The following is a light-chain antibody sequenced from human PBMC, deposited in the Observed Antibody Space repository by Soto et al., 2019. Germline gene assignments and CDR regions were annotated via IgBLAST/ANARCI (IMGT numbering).Light chain of an antibody. CDR3: QHYHGWPIT. J-gene: IGKJ5*01. Sequence: EIQMTQSPSSLSASLVDRVTITCRASQSISSYLNWYQQTPGKAPNLLIYAASTIHSGVPSRFSGSGSGTDFTLTISSLQSEDFAVYYCQHYHGWPITFGQGTRLEIK. V-gene: IGKV1-39*01. CDR2: AAS. CDR1: QSISSY.